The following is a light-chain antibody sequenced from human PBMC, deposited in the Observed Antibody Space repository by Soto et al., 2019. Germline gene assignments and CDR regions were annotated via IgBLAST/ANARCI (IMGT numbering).Light chain of an antibody. CDR1: SSDGGTYNY. V-gene: IGLV2-14*01. CDR3: SAYTSSLTLYV. CDR2: EVS. Sequence: QSVLTQPASVSGSPGQSITISCTGTSSDGGTYNYVSWYQQHSGKAPKLMIYEVSNRPSGVSNRFSGSKSGNTASLTISGLQAENEADYYCSAYTSSLTLYVFGSGTKVTVL. J-gene: IGLJ1*01.